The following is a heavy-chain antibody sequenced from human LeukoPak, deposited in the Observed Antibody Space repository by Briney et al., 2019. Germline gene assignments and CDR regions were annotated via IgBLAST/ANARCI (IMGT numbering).Heavy chain of an antibody. CDR3: ARGGRAGSGWYFFVLGT. CDR2: INPNSGGT. Sequence: PGGSLRLSCAASGFTFSSYGMHWVRQAPGQGLEWMGWINPNSGGTNYAQKFQGRVTMTRDTSISTAYMELSRLRSDDTAVYYCARGGRAGSGWYFFVLGTWGQGTMVTVSS. CDR1: GFTFSSYG. D-gene: IGHD6-19*01. V-gene: IGHV1-2*02. J-gene: IGHJ3*02.